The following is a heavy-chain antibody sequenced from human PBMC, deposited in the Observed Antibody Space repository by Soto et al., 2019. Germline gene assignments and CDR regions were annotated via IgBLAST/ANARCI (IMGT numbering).Heavy chain of an antibody. J-gene: IGHJ4*01. CDR3: TKDSYIDMNVVRFDN. V-gene: IGHV3-15*07. Sequence: RGSLRLSCVGSGFTFSNAWINWVGQAPGKGLQWVGRIKSETHGGTTDFAAPVKGRFAISRDDSRNLVYMQMNSLKIEDTAVSYCTKDSYIDMNVVRFDNWGHGTLVTVSS. CDR1: GFTFSNAW. D-gene: IGHD3-22*01. CDR2: IKSETHGGTT.